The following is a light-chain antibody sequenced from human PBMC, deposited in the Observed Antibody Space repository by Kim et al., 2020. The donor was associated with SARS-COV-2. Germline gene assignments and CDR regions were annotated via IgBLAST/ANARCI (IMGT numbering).Light chain of an antibody. CDR2: STN. V-gene: IGLV8-61*01. CDR1: SGSVSTSHY. CDR3: VLYMGSGIWV. J-gene: IGLJ3*02. Sequence: GGTVTLTCGLSSGSVSTSHYPTWCQQTPGQAPRTLIYSTNPRSSGVPDRFSGSILGNKVALTITGAQADDESDYYCVLYMGSGIWVFGGGTQLTVL.